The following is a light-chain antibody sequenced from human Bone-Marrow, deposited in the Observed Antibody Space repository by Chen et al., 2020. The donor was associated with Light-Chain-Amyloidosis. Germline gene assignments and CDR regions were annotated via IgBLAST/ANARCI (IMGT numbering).Light chain of an antibody. CDR1: QTISSNY. V-gene: IGKV3-20*01. J-gene: IGKJ4*01. Sequence: EIVLTQSPGTLSLSPGEGANLSCRASQTISSNYLTWYQQKFGQAPRLLIYGSSNRATGIPDRFTGSGSVTDFTLTINRLEPEDFAMYYCQQYGTSPLTFGGGTKVEIK. CDR3: QQYGTSPLT. CDR2: GSS.